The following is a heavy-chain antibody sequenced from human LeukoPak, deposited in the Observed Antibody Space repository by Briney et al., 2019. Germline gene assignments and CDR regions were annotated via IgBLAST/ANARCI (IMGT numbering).Heavy chain of an antibody. CDR2: INHSGST. CDR1: GFTFSIYA. D-gene: IGHD2-2*01. J-gene: IGHJ4*02. CDR3: ARGFASSYWRYCSSTSCSICEHFDY. Sequence: GSLRLSCAASGFTFSIYAMSWVRQPPGKGLEWIGEINHSGSTNYNPSLKSRVTISVDTSKNQFSLKLSSVTAADTAVYYCARGFASSYWRYCSSTSCSICEHFDYWGQGTLVTVSS. V-gene: IGHV4-34*01.